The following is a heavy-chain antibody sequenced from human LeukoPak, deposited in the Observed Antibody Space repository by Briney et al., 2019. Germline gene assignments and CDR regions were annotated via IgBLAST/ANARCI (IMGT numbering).Heavy chain of an antibody. CDR2: IYYSGST. CDR1: GGSISSSSYY. V-gene: IGHV4-39*07. J-gene: IGHJ4*02. D-gene: IGHD6-6*01. CDR3: ARDIGSSRGIDY. Sequence: PSETLSLTCTVSGGSISSSSYYWGWIRQPPGKGLEWIGSIYYSGSTHYNPSLKSRVTISVDTSKNQFSLKLSSVTAADTAVYYCARDIGSSRGIDYWGQGTLVTVSS.